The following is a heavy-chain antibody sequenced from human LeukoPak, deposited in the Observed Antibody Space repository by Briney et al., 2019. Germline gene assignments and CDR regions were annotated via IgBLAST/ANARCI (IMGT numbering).Heavy chain of an antibody. CDR2: IHYSGTS. V-gene: IGHV4-59*08. CDR1: GDSISGFY. D-gene: IGHD2-8*01. CDR3: ALAPNSNWFDF. J-gene: IGHJ5*01. Sequence: SETLSLTCSVSGDSISGFYWTWIRQPPGKRLEWIGNIHYSGTSNYNPSLKSRVTISIDTSRKQFFLKLSSVTAADTAVYYCALAPNSNWFDFWGQGILVTVSS.